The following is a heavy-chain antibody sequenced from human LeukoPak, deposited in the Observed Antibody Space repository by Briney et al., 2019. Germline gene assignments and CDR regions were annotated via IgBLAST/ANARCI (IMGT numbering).Heavy chain of an antibody. CDR1: GYSFTSYW. V-gene: IGHV5-51*01. CDR2: IYPGDSDT. D-gene: IGHD3-10*01. CDR3: ARNVGGRGSGSPVGY. Sequence: GESLKISCKGSGYSFTSYWIGWVRQMPGKGLEWMGIIYPGDSDTRYSPSFQGQVTISADKSIGTAYLQWSSLKASDTAMYYCARNVGGRGSGSPVGYWGQGTLVTVSS. J-gene: IGHJ4*02.